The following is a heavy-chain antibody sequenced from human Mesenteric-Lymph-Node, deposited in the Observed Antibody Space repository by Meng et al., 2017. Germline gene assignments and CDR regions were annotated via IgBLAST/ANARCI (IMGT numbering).Heavy chain of an antibody. Sequence: LSLTCAASGFTFSSYGMHWVRQAPGKGLEWVAVIWYDGSNKYYADSVKGRFTISRDTSKNTLYLQMNSLRAEDTAVYYCARDNLPLGRSDAFDIWGQGTMVTVSS. D-gene: IGHD1-14*01. CDR2: IWYDGSNK. J-gene: IGHJ3*02. CDR1: GFTFSSYG. V-gene: IGHV3-33*01. CDR3: ARDNLPLGRSDAFDI.